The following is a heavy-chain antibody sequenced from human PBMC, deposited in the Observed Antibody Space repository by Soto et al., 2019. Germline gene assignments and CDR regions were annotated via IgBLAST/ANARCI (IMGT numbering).Heavy chain of an antibody. CDR2: IWYDGSNK. CDR1: GFTFSSYG. D-gene: IGHD2-2*01. V-gene: IGHV3-33*01. Sequence: GGSLRLSCAASGFTFSSYGMHWVRQAPGKGLEWVAVIWYDGSNKYYADSVKGRFTISRDNSKNTLYLQMNSLRAEDTAVYYCARDRVVPAAMSGMDVWGQGTTVTVSS. J-gene: IGHJ6*02. CDR3: ARDRVVPAAMSGMDV.